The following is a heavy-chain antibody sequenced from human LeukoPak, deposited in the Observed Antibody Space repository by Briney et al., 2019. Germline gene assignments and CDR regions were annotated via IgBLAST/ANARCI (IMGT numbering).Heavy chain of an antibody. Sequence: SETLSLTCIVSGGSISSYYWSWIRRPPGKGLEWIGSIYYSGSTYYNPSLKSRVTISVDTSKNQFSLKLSSVTAADTAVYYCARDYGAARLRYFDYWGQGTLVTVSS. V-gene: IGHV4-59*12. CDR2: IYYSGST. J-gene: IGHJ4*02. CDR1: GGSISSYY. D-gene: IGHD3-9*01. CDR3: ARDYGAARLRYFDY.